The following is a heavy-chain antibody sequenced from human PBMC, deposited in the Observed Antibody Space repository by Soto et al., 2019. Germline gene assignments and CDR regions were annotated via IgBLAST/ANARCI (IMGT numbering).Heavy chain of an antibody. Sequence: SETLSLTCTVSGGSISSSSYYWGWIRQPPGKGLEWIGSIYYSGSTYYNPSLKSRVTISVDTSKNQFSLKLSSVTAADTAVYYCARVTGYCSSTSCRDAFDIWGQGTMVTVSS. CDR2: IYYSGST. CDR1: GGSISSSSYY. J-gene: IGHJ3*02. D-gene: IGHD2-2*01. CDR3: ARVTGYCSSTSCRDAFDI. V-gene: IGHV4-39*07.